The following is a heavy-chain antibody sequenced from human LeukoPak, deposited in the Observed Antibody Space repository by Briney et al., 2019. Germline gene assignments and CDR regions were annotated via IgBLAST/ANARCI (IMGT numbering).Heavy chain of an antibody. Sequence: ASVKVSCKASGYTFTSYYMHWVRQAPGQGLEWMGMINPSGGSTSYAQKFQGRVTMTRDMSTSTVYMELSSLRSEDTAVYYCAREVEKEYYFDYWGQGTLVTVSS. V-gene: IGHV1-46*01. J-gene: IGHJ4*02. CDR1: GYTFTSYY. CDR2: INPSGGST. D-gene: IGHD2/OR15-2a*01. CDR3: AREVEKEYYFDY.